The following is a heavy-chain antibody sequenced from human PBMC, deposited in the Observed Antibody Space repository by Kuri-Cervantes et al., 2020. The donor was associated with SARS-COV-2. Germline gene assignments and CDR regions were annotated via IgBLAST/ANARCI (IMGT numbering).Heavy chain of an antibody. J-gene: IGHJ6*02. Sequence: LSLTCADSGFTFSSSWMHWVCQAPEKGLEWGADIKCDGSEKYYVDSVKGRLTISRDNAKNTLYLQVNSLRAEDTTVYYCVRVLRGPGDSSGYYYDYYGMDVWGQGTTVTVSS. CDR1: GFTFSSSW. CDR2: IKCDGSEK. D-gene: IGHD3-22*01. CDR3: VRVLRGPGDSSGYYYDYYGMDV. V-gene: IGHV3-52*01.